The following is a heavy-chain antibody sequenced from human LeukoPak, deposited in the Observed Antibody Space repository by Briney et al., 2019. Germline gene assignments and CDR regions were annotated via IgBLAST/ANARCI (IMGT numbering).Heavy chain of an antibody. CDR1: GFTFSSCA. CDR3: TTNAGDYSNYVLTLFRRGTDAFDI. Sequence: PGGSLRLSSAASGFTFSSCAMSWVRDAPGKGLERVSAVRGRGGITYYAAPVKGRFTISRDDSKNTLYLQMNSLKTEDTAVYYCTTNAGDYSNYVLTLFRRGTDAFDIWGQGTMVTVSS. CDR2: VRGRGGIT. J-gene: IGHJ3*02. V-gene: IGHV3-23*01. D-gene: IGHD4-11*01.